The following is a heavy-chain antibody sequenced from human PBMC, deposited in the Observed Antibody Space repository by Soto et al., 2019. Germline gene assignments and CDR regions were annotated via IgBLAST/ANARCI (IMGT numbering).Heavy chain of an antibody. CDR1: GFTFSSYG. V-gene: IGHV3-30*18. J-gene: IGHJ6*02. D-gene: IGHD6-19*01. Sequence: GGSLRLSCAASGFTFSSYGMHWVRQAPGKGLEWVAVISYDGSNKYYADSVKGRFTISRDNSKNTLYLQMNSLRAEDTAVYYCAKELDSSGWSYYYYGMDVWGQGTTVTVSS. CDR3: AKELDSSGWSYYYYGMDV. CDR2: ISYDGSNK.